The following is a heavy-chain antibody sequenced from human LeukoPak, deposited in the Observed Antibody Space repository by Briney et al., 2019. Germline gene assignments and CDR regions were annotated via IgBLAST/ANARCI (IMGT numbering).Heavy chain of an antibody. Sequence: ASVKVSCKASGYTFTGYYMHWVRQAPGQGLEWMGWINTNTGNPTYAQGFTGRFVFSLDTSVSTAYLQISSLKAEDTAVYYCARDDYYDSSGYADYWGQGTLVTVSS. V-gene: IGHV7-4-1*02. D-gene: IGHD3-22*01. J-gene: IGHJ4*02. CDR3: ARDDYYDSSGYADY. CDR2: INTNTGNP. CDR1: GYTFTGYY.